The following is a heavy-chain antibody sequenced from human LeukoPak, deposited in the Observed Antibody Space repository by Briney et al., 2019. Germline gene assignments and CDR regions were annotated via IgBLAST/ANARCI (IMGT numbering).Heavy chain of an antibody. V-gene: IGHV3-7*01. CDR1: GFNFNNFW. CDR2: IKEDGSEK. CDR3: AAFDI. Sequence: PGGSLRLSCAASGFNFNNFWMTWFRQAPGKGLEWVANIKEDGSEKNYVDSVKGRFTISRDNAKNSLYLQMNSLRVEDTAVYYCAAFDIWGQGAMVTVSS. J-gene: IGHJ3*02.